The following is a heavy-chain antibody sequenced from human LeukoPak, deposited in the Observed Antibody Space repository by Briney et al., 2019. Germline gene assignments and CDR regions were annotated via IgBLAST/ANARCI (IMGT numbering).Heavy chain of an antibody. J-gene: IGHJ5*02. D-gene: IGHD6-13*01. V-gene: IGHV4-34*01. CDR2: INHSGST. CDR3: ARTGIGGDSSSWYVGWFDP. CDR1: GGSFSGYY. Sequence: PSETLSLTCAVYGGSFSGYYWSWIRQPPGKGLEWIGEINHSGSTNYNPSLRSRVTISVDTSKNQFSLKLSSVTAADTAVYYCARTGIGGDSSSWYVGWFDPWGQGTLVTVSS.